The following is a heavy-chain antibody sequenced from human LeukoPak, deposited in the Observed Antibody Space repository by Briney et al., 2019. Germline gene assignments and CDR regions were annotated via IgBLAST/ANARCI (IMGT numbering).Heavy chain of an antibody. V-gene: IGHV4-34*01. J-gene: IGHJ5*02. CDR2: INHSEDT. D-gene: IGHD3-10*01. CDR1: GGSFSDYY. Sequence: SQTLSLTCPVYGGSFSDYYWSSIRQPPGKGLEWLGEINHSEDTNYNPSLKCRVTMSVDTSKSQFSLNLTSVNAADTAEYFCARVLPPVRARSFISMIRGATTGPYIWFDPWGQGTLVTVSS. CDR3: ARVLPPVRARSFISMIRGATTGPYIWFDP.